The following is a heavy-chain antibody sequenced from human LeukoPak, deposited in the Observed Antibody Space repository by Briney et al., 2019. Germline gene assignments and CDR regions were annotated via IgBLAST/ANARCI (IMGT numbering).Heavy chain of an antibody. D-gene: IGHD3-16*02. V-gene: IGHV3-23*01. CDR2: ISGSGDST. Sequence: GGSLRLSCAASGFTFTNYAMAWVRQTPGKGLEWVSAISGSGDSTYYADSVKGRFTISRDNSKNTLYLQMNSLRAEDTAVYYCAKGINSRYGNLFMSLIDYWGQGTLVTVSS. CDR1: GFTFTNYA. CDR3: AKGINSRYGNLFMSLIDY. J-gene: IGHJ4*02.